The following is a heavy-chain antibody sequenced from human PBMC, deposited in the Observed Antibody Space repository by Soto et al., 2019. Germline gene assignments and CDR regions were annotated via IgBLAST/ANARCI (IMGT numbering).Heavy chain of an antibody. CDR3: ASPIAAAGYFDY. V-gene: IGHV4-61*01. CDR1: GGSVSSGSYY. Sequence: SETLSLTCTVSGGSVSSGSYYWSWIRQPPGKGLGWMGYIYYSGSTNYNPSLKSRVTISVDTSKNQFSLKLSSVTAADTAVYYCASPIAAAGYFDYWGQGTLVTVSS. J-gene: IGHJ4*02. D-gene: IGHD6-13*01. CDR2: IYYSGST.